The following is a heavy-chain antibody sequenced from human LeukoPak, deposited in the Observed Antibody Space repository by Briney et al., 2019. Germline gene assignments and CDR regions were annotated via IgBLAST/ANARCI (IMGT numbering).Heavy chain of an antibody. Sequence: TSETLSLTCTVPGGSVRSGSYYWNWIRQPPEKGLEWIGYIYYSGRTDYNPSLKSRVTISVDTSKNLFSLKLSSVTAADTAVYYCARSALGRDAFDIWGQGTMVTVSS. CDR2: IYYSGRT. CDR1: GGSVRSGSYY. V-gene: IGHV4-61*03. D-gene: IGHD1-26*01. CDR3: ARSALGRDAFDI. J-gene: IGHJ3*02.